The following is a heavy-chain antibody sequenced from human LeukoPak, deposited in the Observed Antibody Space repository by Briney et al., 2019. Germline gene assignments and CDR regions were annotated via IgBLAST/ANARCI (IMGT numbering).Heavy chain of an antibody. CDR1: GFTFNTYS. J-gene: IGHJ4*02. Sequence: GGSLRLSCAGSGFTFNTYSMNWVRQAPGKGLEWVSSISTSGSYIYYADSVKGRFTISRDNAKNFLYLQMNSLRAEVTAVYYCARTYYDILTGYNPYFDYWGQGILVTVSP. D-gene: IGHD3-9*01. CDR2: ISTSGSYI. CDR3: ARTYYDILTGYNPYFDY. V-gene: IGHV3-21*01.